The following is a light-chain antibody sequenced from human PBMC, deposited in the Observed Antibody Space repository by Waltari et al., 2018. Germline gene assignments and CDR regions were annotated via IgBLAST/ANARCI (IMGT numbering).Light chain of an antibody. Sequence: QSGLTQPASVSASPGESITISCTGTSGDIGGSDFVSWYQHHPGRAPKVLIFDVNHRPSGISARFAGSKSGNTASLTISALQPEDDADYYCRSHSTNNIVLFGGGTKVTVL. J-gene: IGLJ2*01. V-gene: IGLV2-14*01. CDR3: RSHSTNNIVL. CDR1: SGDIGGSDF. CDR2: DVN.